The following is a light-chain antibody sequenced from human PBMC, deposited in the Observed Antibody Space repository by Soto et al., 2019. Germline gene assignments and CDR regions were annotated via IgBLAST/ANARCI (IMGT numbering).Light chain of an antibody. CDR2: GAS. J-gene: IGKJ3*01. Sequence: EIVLTQSPGTLSLSPGERATLSCRASQSVSSTYLGWYQKKPGQAPRLLINGASSRATGIPDRFSVSGSGTDFTLTISRLAPEDFAVYYCQQYGSSPFTVRPGTKVDIK. CDR1: QSVSSTY. V-gene: IGKV3-20*01. CDR3: QQYGSSPFT.